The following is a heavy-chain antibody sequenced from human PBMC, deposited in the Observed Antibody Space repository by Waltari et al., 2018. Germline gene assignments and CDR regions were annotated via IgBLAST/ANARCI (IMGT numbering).Heavy chain of an antibody. Sequence: QVQLQESGPGLVKPSQTLSLTCTVSGGSISSGSYYWSWIRQPAGKGLEWIGRIYASGSTNYNPSLKSRVTISVDTSKNQFSLKLSSVTAADTAVYYCARDRGYCSNGVCYTSNWFDPWGQGTLVTVSS. CDR1: GGSISSGSYY. CDR2: IYASGST. D-gene: IGHD2-8*01. J-gene: IGHJ5*02. V-gene: IGHV4-61*02. CDR3: ARDRGYCSNGVCYTSNWFDP.